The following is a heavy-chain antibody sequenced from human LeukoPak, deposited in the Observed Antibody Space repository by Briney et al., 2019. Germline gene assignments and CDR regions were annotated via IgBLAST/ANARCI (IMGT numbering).Heavy chain of an antibody. D-gene: IGHD4/OR15-4a*01. CDR1: GYTYTDYY. J-gene: IGHJ4*02. Sequence: ASVKVSCKASGYTYTDYYVHWVRQAPGQGLEWMGWINPKSGGTNYPQRFQGRVTMTRDTSVSTAYMELSRLTSDDTAVYYCARDQKGADYWGQGTLVTVSS. CDR3: ARDQKGADY. CDR2: INPKSGGT. V-gene: IGHV1-2*02.